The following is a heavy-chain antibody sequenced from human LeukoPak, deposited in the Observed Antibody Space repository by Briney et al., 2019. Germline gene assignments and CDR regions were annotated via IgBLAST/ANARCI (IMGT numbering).Heavy chain of an antibody. CDR1: GGSISSGGYY. V-gene: IGHV4-31*03. CDR3: ARTDEYYYDSSGYRY. J-gene: IGHJ4*02. D-gene: IGHD3-22*01. CDR2: IYYSGST. Sequence: SETLSHTCTVSGGSISSGGYYWSWIRQHPGKGLEWIGYIYYSGSTYYNPSLKSRVTISVDTSKNQFSLKLSSVTAADTAVYYCARTDEYYYDSSGYRYWGQGTLVTVSS.